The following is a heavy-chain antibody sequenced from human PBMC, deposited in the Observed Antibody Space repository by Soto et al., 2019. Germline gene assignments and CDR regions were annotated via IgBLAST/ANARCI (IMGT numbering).Heavy chain of an antibody. CDR2: ISNSGGST. J-gene: IGHJ4*02. V-gene: IGHV3-23*01. CDR1: GFTFSGYA. Sequence: EVQLLESGGGLVQPGGSLRLSCAASGFTFSGYAMSWVRQAPGKGLEWVSTISNSGGSTWYAESVKGRFTISRDNSKNTLELQMNSLRAEDTAVYYGLMGYFFDYWGQGTLVTVSS. D-gene: IGHD3-16*01. CDR3: LMGYFFDY.